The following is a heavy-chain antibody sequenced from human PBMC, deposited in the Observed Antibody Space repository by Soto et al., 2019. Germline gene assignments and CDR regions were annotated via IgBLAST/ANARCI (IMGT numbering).Heavy chain of an antibody. CDR3: AGARSGYYLRPYYYYGMDV. CDR2: ISYDGSNK. V-gene: IGHV3-30-3*01. D-gene: IGHD3-3*01. J-gene: IGHJ6*02. CDR1: GFTFSSYA. Sequence: LRLSCAASGFTFSSYAMHWVRHAPGNGLGWVAVISYDGSNKYYADSVKGRFTISRDNSKNTLYLQMNSLRAEDTAVYYCAGARSGYYLRPYYYYGMDVWGQGTTVTVSS.